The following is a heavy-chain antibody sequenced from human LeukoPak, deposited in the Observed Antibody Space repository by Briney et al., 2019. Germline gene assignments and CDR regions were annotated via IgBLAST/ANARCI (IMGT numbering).Heavy chain of an antibody. V-gene: IGHV3-21*01. J-gene: IGHJ4*02. Sequence: GGSLRLSCAASGFTFSSYSMNWVRQAPGKGLEWVSSISSSSSYIYYAGSVKGRFTISRDNAKNSLYLQMNSLRAEDTAVYYCARGAVAGVEGYFDYWGQGTLVTVSS. D-gene: IGHD6-19*01. CDR3: ARGAVAGVEGYFDY. CDR2: ISSSSSYI. CDR1: GFTFSSYS.